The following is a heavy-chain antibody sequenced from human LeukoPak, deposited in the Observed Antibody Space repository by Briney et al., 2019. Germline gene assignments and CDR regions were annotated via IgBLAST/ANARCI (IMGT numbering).Heavy chain of an antibody. CDR1: GSTFSSYG. Sequence: GALRLSCAASGSTFSSYGMHWVRQAPGKGLEWVAVISYDGSNKYYADSVKGRFTISRDNSKNTLYLQMNSLRAEDTAVYYYAKGTSADYWGQGTLVTVSS. CDR2: ISYDGSNK. CDR3: AKGTSADY. J-gene: IGHJ4*02. D-gene: IGHD1-26*01. V-gene: IGHV3-30*18.